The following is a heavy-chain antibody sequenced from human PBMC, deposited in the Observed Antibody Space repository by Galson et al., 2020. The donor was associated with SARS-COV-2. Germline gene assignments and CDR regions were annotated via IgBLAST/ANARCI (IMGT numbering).Heavy chain of an antibody. CDR3: ASARGYYGSGSYYTFDY. D-gene: IGHD3-10*01. Sequence: GESLKISCHASGYTFTGYYMHWVRQAPGQGLEWMGWINPNSGGTNYAQKFQGRVTMTRDTSISTAYMELSRLRSDDTAVYYCASARGYYGSGSYYTFDYWGQGTLVTVSS. V-gene: IGHV1-2*02. CDR2: INPNSGGT. CDR1: GYTFTGYY. J-gene: IGHJ4*02.